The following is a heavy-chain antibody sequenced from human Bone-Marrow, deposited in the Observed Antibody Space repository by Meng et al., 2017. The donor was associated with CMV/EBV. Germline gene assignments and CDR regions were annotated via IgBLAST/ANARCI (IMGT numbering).Heavy chain of an antibody. Sequence: ASVKVSCKASGYTFTGYYMHWVRQAPGQGLEWMGWINPNSGGTNYAQKFQGRVTMTRDTSISTAYMELSRLRSDDTAVYYCARNTIFGVVRPYGMDVWGQGTTVTVSS. CDR1: GYTFTGYY. CDR2: INPNSGGT. CDR3: ARNTIFGVVRPYGMDV. J-gene: IGHJ6*02. D-gene: IGHD3-3*01. V-gene: IGHV1-2*02.